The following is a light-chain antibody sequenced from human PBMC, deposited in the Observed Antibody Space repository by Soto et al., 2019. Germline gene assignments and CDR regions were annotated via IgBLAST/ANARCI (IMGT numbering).Light chain of an antibody. J-gene: IGLJ1*01. CDR3: SSYTSSSTLV. V-gene: IGLV2-14*01. Sequence: ALTQPASVSGSPGQSITISCTGTSSDVGGYNYVSWCQQHPGKAPKLMIYDVSNRPSGVSNRFSGSKSGNTASLTISGLQAEDEADYYCSSYTSSSTLVFGTGTKVTVL. CDR1: SSDVGGYNY. CDR2: DVS.